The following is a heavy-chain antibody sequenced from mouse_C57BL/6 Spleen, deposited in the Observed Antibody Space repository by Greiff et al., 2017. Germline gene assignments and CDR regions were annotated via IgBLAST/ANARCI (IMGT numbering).Heavy chain of an antibody. CDR2: ISDGGSYT. D-gene: IGHD2-3*01. CDR1: GFTFSSYA. J-gene: IGHJ2*01. Sequence: EVKVVESGGGLVKPVGSLTLSCAASGFTFSSYAMSWVRQTPEKRLEWVATISDGGSYTYYPDNVKGRFTISRDNAKNNLYLQMSHLKSEDTAMYYCARDGGYYYFDYWGQGTTLTVSS. V-gene: IGHV5-4*03. CDR3: ARDGGYYYFDY.